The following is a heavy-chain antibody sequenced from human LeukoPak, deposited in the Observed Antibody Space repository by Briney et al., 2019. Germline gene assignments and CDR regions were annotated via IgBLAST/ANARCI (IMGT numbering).Heavy chain of an antibody. V-gene: IGHV4-34*01. CDR1: GGSFSGYY. CDR2: INHSGST. D-gene: IGHD6-13*01. Sequence: SETLSLTCAVYGGSFSGYYWSWIRQPPGKGLEWIGEINHSGSTNYNPSLKSRVTISVDTSKNQFSLKLSSVTAADTAVYYCARGIAAAGNNWFDPWGQGTLVTVSS. J-gene: IGHJ5*02. CDR3: ARGIAAAGNNWFDP.